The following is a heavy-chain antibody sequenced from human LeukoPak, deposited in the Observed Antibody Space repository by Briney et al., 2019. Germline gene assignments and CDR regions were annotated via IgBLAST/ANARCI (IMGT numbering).Heavy chain of an antibody. CDR1: GYTLTDFS. CDR2: FNREDDEP. V-gene: IGHV1-24*01. CDR3: ATLDSYYDNSGRPLIPD. D-gene: IGHD3-22*01. J-gene: IGHJ4*02. Sequence: GASVEVSCNISGYTLTDFSMHWVRQAPGKGLEWMGGFNREDDEPIYAPHFRGRVTVTEDTSTDTAYMELSSLRSEDTAVYYCATLDSYYDNSGRPLIPDWGQGTLVTVSS.